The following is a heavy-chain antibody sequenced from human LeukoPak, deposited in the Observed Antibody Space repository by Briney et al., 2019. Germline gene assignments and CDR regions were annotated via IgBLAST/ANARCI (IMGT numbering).Heavy chain of an antibody. CDR3: ARLRSFTGR. Sequence: RPSETLSLTCTVSGGSISSYYWSWIRQPPGKGLEWIGEINHSGSTNYNPSLKSRVTISVDTSKNQFSLKLSSVTAADTAVYYCARLRSFTGRWGQGTLVTVSS. CDR1: GGSISSYY. CDR2: INHSGST. V-gene: IGHV4-34*01. J-gene: IGHJ4*02. D-gene: IGHD2-8*02.